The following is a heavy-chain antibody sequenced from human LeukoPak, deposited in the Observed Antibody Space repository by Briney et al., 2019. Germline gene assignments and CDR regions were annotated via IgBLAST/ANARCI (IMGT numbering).Heavy chain of an antibody. CDR2: VYATGRT. CDR1: GCSISTYD. Sequence: SETLSLTCSVFGCSISTYDWSWNRQAAGKGLEWIGRVYATGRTNYNPSLKSRITMSVDTSKNQFSLKLNSVTAADTAVYYCARGLPALIWGRGTLVTVSS. J-gene: IGHJ2*01. CDR3: ARGLPALI. V-gene: IGHV4-4*07.